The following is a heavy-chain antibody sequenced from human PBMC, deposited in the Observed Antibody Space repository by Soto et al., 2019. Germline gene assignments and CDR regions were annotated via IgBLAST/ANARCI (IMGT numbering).Heavy chain of an antibody. CDR1: GFSLSNARMG. CDR3: ARIASMIVVADDAFDI. V-gene: IGHV2-26*01. Sequence: QVTLKESGPVLVKPTETLTLTCTVSGFSLSNARMGVSWIRQPPGKALEWLAHIFSNDEKSYSTSPKSRLTISKDTSKSQVVLTMTNMDPVDTATYYCARIASMIVVADDAFDIWGQGTMVTVSS. J-gene: IGHJ3*02. D-gene: IGHD3-22*01. CDR2: IFSNDEK.